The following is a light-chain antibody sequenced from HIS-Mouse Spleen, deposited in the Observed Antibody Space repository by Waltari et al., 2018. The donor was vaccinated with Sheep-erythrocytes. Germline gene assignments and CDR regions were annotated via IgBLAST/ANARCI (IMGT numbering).Light chain of an antibody. Sequence: QSALTQPPAAAGSPGQSVTISCTATGSDVGGYNYVSWYQQRPGKAPKLMIDEVSTRPSGVPDRFSGSKSGNTASLTVSGLQAEDEADYYCSSYAGSNNWVFGGGTKLTVL. CDR1: GSDVGGYNY. CDR2: EVS. V-gene: IGLV2-8*01. CDR3: SSYAGSNNWV. J-gene: IGLJ3*02.